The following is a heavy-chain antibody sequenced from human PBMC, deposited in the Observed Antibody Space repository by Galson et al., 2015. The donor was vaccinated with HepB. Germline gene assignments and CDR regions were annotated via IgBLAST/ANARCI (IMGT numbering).Heavy chain of an antibody. J-gene: IGHJ4*02. V-gene: IGHV1-3*01. CDR1: GYTFTRYT. D-gene: IGHD3-3*01. CDR3: ARDRTIFGVAGPFDC. CDR2: INAGNGNT. Sequence: SVKVSCKASGYTFTRYTLHWVRQVPGQRLEWMGWINAGNGNTQYSQKFQGRVTITRDTSATTAYMELSSLRSEDTALYYCARDRTIFGVAGPFDCWGQGTLVTVSS.